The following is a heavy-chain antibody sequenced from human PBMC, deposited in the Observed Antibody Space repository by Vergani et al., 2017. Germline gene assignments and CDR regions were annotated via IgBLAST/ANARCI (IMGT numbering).Heavy chain of an antibody. Sequence: QVQLVESGGGVVQPGRSLRLSCAASGFTFSSYAMHWVRQAPGKGLEWVAVISYDGSNKYYADSVKGRFTISRDNSKNTLYLLMNSLRAEDTAVYYCASYAVTTEYWGQGTLVTVSS. CDR3: ASYAVTTEY. D-gene: IGHD4-17*01. CDR2: ISYDGSNK. J-gene: IGHJ4*02. CDR1: GFTFSSYA. V-gene: IGHV3-30-3*01.